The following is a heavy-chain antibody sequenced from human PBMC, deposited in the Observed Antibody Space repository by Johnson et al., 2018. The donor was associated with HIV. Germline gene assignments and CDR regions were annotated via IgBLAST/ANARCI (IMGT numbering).Heavy chain of an antibody. CDR1: GFTFGIYG. CDR2: ISYDGSNE. J-gene: IGHJ3*02. V-gene: IGHV3-30*18. D-gene: IGHD3-22*01. Sequence: QVQLVESGGSLVQPWGSLRLSCAASGFTFGIYGMHWVRQAPGKGLEWVALISYDGSNEYYGDSVKGRFSISRDNSKKKLYLQMNSLRPEDTAVYYCAKDRAEVVVVHDALDMWGQGTMVTVSS. CDR3: AKDRAEVVVVHDALDM.